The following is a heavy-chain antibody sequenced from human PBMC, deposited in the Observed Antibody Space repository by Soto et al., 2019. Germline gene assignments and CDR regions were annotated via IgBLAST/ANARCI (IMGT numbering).Heavy chain of an antibody. V-gene: IGHV3-15*01. J-gene: IGHJ6*03. CDR1: EIVYRNAW. CDR3: TTASGLRFLEWLFRPYYYYDMDV. D-gene: IGHD3-3*01. CDR2: IKSKTDGGTT. Sequence: AGSERKTCADSEIVYRNAWMSRVSQAPGKGQEWVGRIKSKTDGGTTDYAAPVKGRFTISRDDSKNTLYLQMNSLKTEDTAVYYCTTASGLRFLEWLFRPYYYYDMDVWGKGTTVTVSS.